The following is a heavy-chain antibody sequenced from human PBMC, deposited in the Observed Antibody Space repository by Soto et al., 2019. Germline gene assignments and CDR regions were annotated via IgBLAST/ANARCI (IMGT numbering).Heavy chain of an antibody. Sequence: QLQLQESGPGLVKPSETLSLTCTVSGASINISGYYWGWIRQSPGKGLEWIGSVSYVGRTYYNPSVKSGLSLSVDTSKNQFSRKLTSLTAADTAMYYCARRGLNDPFDPWGQGILVTVSS. CDR2: VSYVGRT. J-gene: IGHJ5*02. V-gene: IGHV4-39*01. CDR3: ARRGLNDPFDP. D-gene: IGHD1-1*01. CDR1: GASINISGYY.